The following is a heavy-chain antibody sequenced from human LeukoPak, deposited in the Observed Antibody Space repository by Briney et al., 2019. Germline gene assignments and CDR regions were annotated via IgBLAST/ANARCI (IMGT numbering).Heavy chain of an antibody. V-gene: IGHV3-53*01. Sequence: GGSLRLSCAASGFSVISNYMNWVRQAPGKGLEWVSVIYSAGSANYIDSVKGRFTIPRDNSRNTLYLQMNSLRAEDTAVYYCARDAGGTYSLAFDLWGQGTMVTVSS. CDR1: GFSVISNY. J-gene: IGHJ3*01. D-gene: IGHD1-26*01. CDR3: ARDAGGTYSLAFDL. CDR2: IYSAGSA.